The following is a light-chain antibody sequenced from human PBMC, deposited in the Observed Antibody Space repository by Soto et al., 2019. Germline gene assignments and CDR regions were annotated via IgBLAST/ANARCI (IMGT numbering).Light chain of an antibody. Sequence: EILLTQSPATLSLGPGARGTLSCGASQSVSNNYLAWYQQKPGLAPRLLIYDAYSRATGITDRFSGSGSGTDFTLTISSLQPEDVATYYCQKYNSAPRTFGPGTKVDIK. CDR3: QKYNSAPRT. CDR1: QSVSNNY. V-gene: IGKV3D-20*01. J-gene: IGKJ1*01. CDR2: DAY.